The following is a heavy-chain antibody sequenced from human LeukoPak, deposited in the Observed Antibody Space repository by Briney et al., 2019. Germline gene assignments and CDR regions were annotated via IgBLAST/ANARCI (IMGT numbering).Heavy chain of an antibody. CDR1: GFTFSSYG. CDR2: IKQDGSER. Sequence: GGSLRLSCAASGFTFSSYGMSWVRQAPGKGLEWVANIKQDGSERYYVDSVKGRFTISRDNAKNSLYLQRNSLRAEDTAVYYCARENGDYGDAFDIWGQGTMVTVSS. D-gene: IGHD4-17*01. CDR3: ARENGDYGDAFDI. V-gene: IGHV3-7*01. J-gene: IGHJ3*02.